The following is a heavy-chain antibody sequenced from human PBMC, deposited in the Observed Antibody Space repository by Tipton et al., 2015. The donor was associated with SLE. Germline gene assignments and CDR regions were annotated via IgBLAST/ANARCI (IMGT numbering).Heavy chain of an antibody. D-gene: IGHD5-12*01. CDR2: IYSGGST. Sequence: TLSLTCTVSGGSISSSSYYWTWIRQPAGKGLEWIGRIYSGGSTKYNPSLKSRVTISVDTSKHHFSLRLSSVTAADTAVYYCARSLQSTGYIPGYWGQGTLVTVST. V-gene: IGHV4-61*02. CDR3: ARSLQSTGYIPGY. J-gene: IGHJ4*02. CDR1: GGSISSSSYY.